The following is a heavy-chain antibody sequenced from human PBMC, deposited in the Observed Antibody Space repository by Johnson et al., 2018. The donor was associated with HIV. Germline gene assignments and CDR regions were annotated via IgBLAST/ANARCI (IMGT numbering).Heavy chain of an antibody. CDR1: GFTFSSYG. V-gene: IGHV3-20*04. J-gene: IGHJ3*02. D-gene: IGHD1-26*01. CDR2: INWNGGST. CDR3: ATGENLKWELRFVDAFDI. Sequence: VQLVESGGGVVQPGRSLRLSCAASGFTFSSYGMHWVRQAPGKGLEWVSGINWNGGSTGYADSVKGRFTISRDNAKNSLYLQMNSLRAEDTALYYCATGENLKWELRFVDAFDIWGQGTMVTVSS.